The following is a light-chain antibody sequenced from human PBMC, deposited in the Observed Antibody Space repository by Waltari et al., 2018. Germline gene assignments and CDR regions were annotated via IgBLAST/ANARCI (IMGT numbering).Light chain of an antibody. CDR3: QKYVNLPAT. CDR2: DAS. CDR1: QSVGKY. J-gene: IGKJ1*01. Sequence: EIVLTQSPGTLSLSPGERATLSCRASQSVGKYLVWYQQKPGQAPRLLIYDASTRATGIPDRFSGSVSWTDFSLTISRLEPEDFAVYYCQKYVNLPATFGQGTRVEIK. V-gene: IGKV3-20*01.